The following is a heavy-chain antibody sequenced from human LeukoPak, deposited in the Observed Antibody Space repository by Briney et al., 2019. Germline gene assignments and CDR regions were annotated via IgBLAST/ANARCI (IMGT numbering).Heavy chain of an antibody. Sequence: ASVKVSCKPSEYIFTDDYMHWVRQTPGQGLEWMGWINPNSGGTRYPQKFQGRVTMTRDTAISTGYMELSGLRSEDTAVYYCTRSVRRGSIDYWGPGTLVTVSS. D-gene: IGHD5-12*01. CDR3: TRSVRRGSIDY. V-gene: IGHV1-2*02. CDR1: EYIFTDDY. CDR2: INPNSGGT. J-gene: IGHJ4*02.